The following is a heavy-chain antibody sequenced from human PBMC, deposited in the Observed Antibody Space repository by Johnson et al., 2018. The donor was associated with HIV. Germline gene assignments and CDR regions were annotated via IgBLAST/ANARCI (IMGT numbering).Heavy chain of an antibody. D-gene: IGHD6-13*01. CDR3: ARDKGSWFDDAFDI. V-gene: IGHV3-30*03. Sequence: QVQLVESGGGLVKPGGSLRLSCAASGLTFNNAWMSWVRQAPGKGLEWVAFISYDGSNKYYADSVKGRFTISRDNSKNTLYLQMKSLKVEDTAVYYCARDKGSWFDDAFDIWGQGTMVTVSS. CDR2: ISYDGSNK. CDR1: GLTFNNAW. J-gene: IGHJ3*02.